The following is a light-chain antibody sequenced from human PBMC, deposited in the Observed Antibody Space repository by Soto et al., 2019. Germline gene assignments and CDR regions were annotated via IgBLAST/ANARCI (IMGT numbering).Light chain of an antibody. Sequence: IRMTQSPSSFSASRGDRVTITCRASQGISSYLAWYQQKTGKAPKLLIYAASSLPSGVPSRFSGTGSGTDCTLTISSLQPEDFATDYGQQSYSTPITFGQGTRLEIK. CDR1: QGISSY. CDR2: AAS. V-gene: IGKV1-8*01. CDR3: QQSYSTPIT. J-gene: IGKJ5*01.